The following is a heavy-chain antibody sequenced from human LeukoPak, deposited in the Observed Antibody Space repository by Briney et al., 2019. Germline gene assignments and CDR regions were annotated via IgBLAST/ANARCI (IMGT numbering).Heavy chain of an antibody. CDR1: GIIFSNYW. CDR2: INSDGSST. Sequence: GGSLRLSCAASGIIFSNYWMHWVRQAPGKGLVWVSRINSDGSSTSYADSVKGRFTISRDNAKNTLYLQMRSLRAEDTAVYYCARGLSGYSSSLGSWGRGTLVTVSS. J-gene: IGHJ5*02. CDR3: ARGLSGYSSSLGS. D-gene: IGHD6-6*01. V-gene: IGHV3-74*01.